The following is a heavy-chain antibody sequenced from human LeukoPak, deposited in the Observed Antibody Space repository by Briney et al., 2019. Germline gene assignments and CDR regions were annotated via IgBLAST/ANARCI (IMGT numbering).Heavy chain of an antibody. CDR2: IIPIFGAA. CDR3: ARDRYDRYYYDSSGYSVYYYYGMDV. D-gene: IGHD3-22*01. V-gene: IGHV1-69*13. Sequence: GASVKVSCKASGGTFSSYAISWVRQAPGQGLEWMGGIIPIFGAANYAQKFQGRVTITADESTSTAYMELSSLRSDDTAVYYCARDRYDRYYYDSSGYSVYYYYGMDVWGQGTTVTVSS. J-gene: IGHJ6*02. CDR1: GGTFSSYA.